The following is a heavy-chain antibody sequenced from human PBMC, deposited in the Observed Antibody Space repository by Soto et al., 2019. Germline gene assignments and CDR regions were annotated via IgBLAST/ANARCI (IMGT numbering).Heavy chain of an antibody. CDR1: GFTFSTSA. Sequence: EVQLLESGGGLVQPGGSLRLSCAASGFTFSTSAMSWVRQAPGKGLEWVSAISGSAAFTYYADSVKGRFTISRDNSKNTLSLQMTSLRDEDSAVSYCANGDYVSPWGQGTLVTVSS. CDR2: ISGSAAFT. V-gene: IGHV3-23*01. D-gene: IGHD4-17*01. J-gene: IGHJ5*02. CDR3: ANGDYVSP.